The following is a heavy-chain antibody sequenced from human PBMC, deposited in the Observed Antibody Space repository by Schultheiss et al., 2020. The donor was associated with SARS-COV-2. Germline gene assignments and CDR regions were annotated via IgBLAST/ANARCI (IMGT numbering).Heavy chain of an antibody. V-gene: IGHV4-61*08. D-gene: IGHD3-10*01. CDR3: ARLWGVNDY. J-gene: IGHJ4*02. CDR2: IYFTGIT. CDR1: DDSIASGVYS. Sequence: SETLSLTCAVSDDSIASGVYSWTWIRQPPGKGLDPIGNIYFTGITKYNPSLKSRVTISVDTSKNQFSLKLSSVTAADTAVYYCARLWGVNDYWGQGTLVTVSS.